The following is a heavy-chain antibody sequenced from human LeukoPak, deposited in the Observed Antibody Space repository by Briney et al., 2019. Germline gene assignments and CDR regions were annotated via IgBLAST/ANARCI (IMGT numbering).Heavy chain of an antibody. CDR3: SRESGAFCPFGY. Sequence: SETLSLTCGVSGGSISGTNWWSWVRQPPGQGLEWIGEISLAGQTNYNPSLNGRVTMSLDKSSNQLSLNLTSVTAGDTATYYCSRESGAFCPFGYWGQGTLVIVSS. D-gene: IGHD1-26*01. V-gene: IGHV4/OR15-8*02. CDR2: ISLAGQT. J-gene: IGHJ4*02. CDR1: GGSISGTNW.